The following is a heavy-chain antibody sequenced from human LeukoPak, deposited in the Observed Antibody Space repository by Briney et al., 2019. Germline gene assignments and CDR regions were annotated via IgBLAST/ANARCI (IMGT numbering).Heavy chain of an antibody. CDR3: VKDLKAGGILTD. J-gene: IGHJ4*02. CDR2: ISWNNDHI. V-gene: IGHV3-9*01. CDR1: GFSFNEYA. Sequence: GGSLRLSCAASGFSFNEYAMHGVRQAPGKGLEWVSGISWNNDHIGYADSVKGRFTISRDNAKNFLFLQMNSLRVEDTALYYCVKDLKAGGILTDWGQGTLVTVPS. D-gene: IGHD3-9*01.